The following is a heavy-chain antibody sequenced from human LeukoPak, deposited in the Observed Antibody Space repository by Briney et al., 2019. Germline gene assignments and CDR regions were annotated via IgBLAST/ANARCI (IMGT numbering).Heavy chain of an antibody. V-gene: IGHV3-21*01. Sequence: PGGSLRLSCAASGFTFSSYSMNWVRQAPGKGLEWVSSISSSSSYIHYADSVKDRFTISRDNAKNSLYLQMNSLRAEDTAVYYCARGQYSSGWFGHWGQGTLVTVSS. CDR2: ISSSSSYI. J-gene: IGHJ5*02. D-gene: IGHD6-19*01. CDR3: ARGQYSSGWFGH. CDR1: GFTFSSYS.